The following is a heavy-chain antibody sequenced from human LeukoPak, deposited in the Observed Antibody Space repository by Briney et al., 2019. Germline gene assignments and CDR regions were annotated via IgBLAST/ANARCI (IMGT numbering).Heavy chain of an antibody. V-gene: IGHV4-39*07. CDR2: IDYRGTA. CDR3: ARSSVKLGLTGPNWFDP. Sequence: SETLSLTCTVSGGSISSSNGYFWAWIRQSPGKGPDWIGIIDYRGTAFYNPSLESRVTISVETSKNQFSLKLSSVTAADTAVYYYARSSVKLGLTGPNWFDPWGQGTLVTVSS. CDR1: GGSISSSNGYF. D-gene: IGHD3-9*01. J-gene: IGHJ5*02.